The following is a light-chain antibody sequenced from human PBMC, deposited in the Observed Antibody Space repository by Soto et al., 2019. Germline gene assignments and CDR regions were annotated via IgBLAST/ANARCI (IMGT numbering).Light chain of an antibody. CDR1: QSISTW. CDR3: QQYNNYSPWT. CDR2: DAS. V-gene: IGKV1-5*01. Sequence: DIQMTQSPSTLSAAVGDRVTITFRASQSISTWLAWYQQKPGKAPKVLIYDASSLEIGVPSRFSGSGSGTEFTLTISSLQPDDFATYYCQQYNNYSPWTFGQGTKVDIK. J-gene: IGKJ1*01.